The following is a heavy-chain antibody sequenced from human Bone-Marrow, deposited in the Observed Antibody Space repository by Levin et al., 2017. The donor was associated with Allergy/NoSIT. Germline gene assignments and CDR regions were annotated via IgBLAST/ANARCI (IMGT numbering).Heavy chain of an antibody. J-gene: IGHJ6*02. D-gene: IGHD1-26*01. CDR2: INPTNGNI. V-gene: IGHV1-46*01. Sequence: VASVKVSCKASGYTFATHYIHWVRQAPGQGPEWMGTINPTNGNINYAQRFQGRVTMTRDTSSRTVYMELSSLTSADTAVYYCARDRGYIGNFYPSYYYGMDVWGQGTTVTVSS. CDR1: GYTFATHY. CDR3: ARDRGYIGNFYPSYYYGMDV.